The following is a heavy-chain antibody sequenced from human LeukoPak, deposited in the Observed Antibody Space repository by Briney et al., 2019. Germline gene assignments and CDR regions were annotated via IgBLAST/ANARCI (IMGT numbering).Heavy chain of an antibody. CDR2: IYYSGST. D-gene: IGHD5-18*01. Sequence: SETLSLTCTVSGVSISSYYWSWIRQPPGKGLEWIGYIYYSGSTNYNPSLKSRVTISVDTSKNQFSLKLSSVTAADTAVYYCARGSRGYSYEYGYYYYGMDVWGQGTTVTVSS. V-gene: IGHV4-59*01. J-gene: IGHJ6*02. CDR3: ARGSRGYSYEYGYYYYGMDV. CDR1: GVSISSYY.